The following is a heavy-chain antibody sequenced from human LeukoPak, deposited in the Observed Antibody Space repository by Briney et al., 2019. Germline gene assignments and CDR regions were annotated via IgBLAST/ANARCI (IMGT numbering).Heavy chain of an antibody. D-gene: IGHD3-22*01. Sequence: PSETLSLTCAVYGGSFSGYYWSRIRQPPGKGLEWIGEINHSGSTNYNPSLKSRVTISVDTSKNQFSLKLSSVTAADTAVYYCARGRPLDSSGYFALKDYWGQGTLVTVSS. CDR3: ARGRPLDSSGYFALKDY. V-gene: IGHV4-34*01. CDR2: INHSGST. J-gene: IGHJ4*02. CDR1: GGSFSGYY.